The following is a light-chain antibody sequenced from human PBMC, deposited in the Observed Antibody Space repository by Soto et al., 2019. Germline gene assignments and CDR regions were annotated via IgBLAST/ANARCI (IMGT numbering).Light chain of an antibody. V-gene: IGKV1-39*01. CDR1: QSVSSY. CDR2: AAS. J-gene: IGKJ1*01. Sequence: DIQMTQSPSSLSASVGDRVTITCRASQSVSSYLNWYQQKPGKAPNLLIYAASSLQSGVPSRFSGSGSGTEFTLTISSLQPEDFATYYCQQSYSTPRTFGQVTKVEIK. CDR3: QQSYSTPRT.